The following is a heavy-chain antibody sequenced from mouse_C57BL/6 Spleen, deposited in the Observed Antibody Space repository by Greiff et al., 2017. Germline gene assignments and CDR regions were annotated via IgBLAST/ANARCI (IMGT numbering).Heavy chain of an antibody. CDR3: ARSFITTVPHFDY. V-gene: IGHV1-80*01. J-gene: IGHJ2*01. Sequence: VQLKESGAELVKPGASVKISCKASGYAFSSYWMNWVKQRPGKGLEWIGQIYPGDGDTNSNGKFKGKSTLTADKSSSTAYMQLSSLTSEDSAVYFCARSFITTVPHFDYWGQGTTLTVSS. D-gene: IGHD1-2*01. CDR1: GYAFSSYW. CDR2: IYPGDGDT.